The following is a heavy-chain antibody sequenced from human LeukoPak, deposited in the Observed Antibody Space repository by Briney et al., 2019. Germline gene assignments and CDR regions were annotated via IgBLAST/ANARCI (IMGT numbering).Heavy chain of an antibody. CDR2: IKQDGSEK. Sequence: GGSLRLSCAASGITFSSYGMHWVRQAPGKGLEWVANIKQDGSEKYYVDSVKGRFTISRDNAKNSLYLQMNSLRAEDTAVYYCARVPLYCSGGSCYRIDYWGQGTLVTVSS. J-gene: IGHJ4*02. V-gene: IGHV3-7*01. CDR1: GITFSSYG. D-gene: IGHD2-15*01. CDR3: ARVPLYCSGGSCYRIDY.